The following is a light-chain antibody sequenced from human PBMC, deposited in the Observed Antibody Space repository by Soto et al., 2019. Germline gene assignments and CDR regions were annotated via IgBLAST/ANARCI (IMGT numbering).Light chain of an antibody. CDR3: QQYGNSPPIT. J-gene: IGKJ3*01. V-gene: IGKV3-20*01. CDR1: QSVSSSF. Sequence: EIVLTQSPGTLSLSPGESVTLFCRASQSVSSSFLAWYQQKPGQAPRLVIYGASRRAPDIPDRFSGSGSGTDFTLTISRLEPEDFAVYYCQQYGNSPPITFGPGTKVDFK. CDR2: GAS.